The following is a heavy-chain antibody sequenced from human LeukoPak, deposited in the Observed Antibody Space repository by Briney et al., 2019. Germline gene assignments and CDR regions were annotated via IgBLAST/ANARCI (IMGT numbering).Heavy chain of an antibody. CDR2: ISWNSGSI. CDR1: GFTFDDYA. D-gene: IGHD6-13*01. CDR3: AKDLRAVAAGTSNFDY. J-gene: IGHJ4*02. Sequence: GGSLRLSCAASGFTFDDYAMHWVRQAPGKGLEWVSGISWNSGSIGYADSVKGRFTISRDNAKNSLYLQMNSLRAEDTALYYCAKDLRAVAAGTSNFDYWGQGTLVTVSS. V-gene: IGHV3-9*01.